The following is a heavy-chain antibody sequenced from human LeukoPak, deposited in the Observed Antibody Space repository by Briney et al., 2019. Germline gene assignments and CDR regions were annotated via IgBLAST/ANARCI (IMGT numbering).Heavy chain of an antibody. CDR3: ARVRDAFDI. CDR1: GGTSSSYA. V-gene: IGHV1-69*01. J-gene: IGHJ3*02. Sequence: SVKVSCKASGGTSSSYAISWVRQAPGQGLELMGGIIPIFGTANYAQKFQGRVTITADESTSTAYMELSSLRSEDTAVYYCARVRDAFDIWGQGTMVTVSS. D-gene: IGHD3-22*01. CDR2: IIPIFGTA.